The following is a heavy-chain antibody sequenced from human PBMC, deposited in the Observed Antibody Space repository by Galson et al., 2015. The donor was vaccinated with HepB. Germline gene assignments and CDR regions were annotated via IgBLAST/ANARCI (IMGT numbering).Heavy chain of an antibody. CDR1: GFTFSDYY. D-gene: IGHD3-3*02. CDR3: AKDGVSKSPIPQFVFDY. V-gene: IGHV3-11*06. Sequence: SLRLSCAASGFTFSDYYMSWIRQAPGKGLEWVSYISSSSSYTNYADSVKGRFTISRDNSKNTLYLQMNSLRAEDTAVYYCAKDGVSKSPIPQFVFDYWGQGTLVTVSS. J-gene: IGHJ4*02. CDR2: ISSSSSYT.